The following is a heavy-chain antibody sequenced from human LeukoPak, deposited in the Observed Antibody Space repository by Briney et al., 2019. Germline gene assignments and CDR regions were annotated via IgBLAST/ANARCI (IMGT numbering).Heavy chain of an antibody. Sequence: ASVKGSCKASGYTFTSYGISWVRQAPGQGLEWMGWISAYNGNTNYAQKLQGRVTMTTDTSTSTAYMELRSLRSDDTAVYYCARDPVAGPLGSWFDPWGQGTLVTVSS. CDR2: ISAYNGNT. CDR1: GYTFTSYG. J-gene: IGHJ5*02. V-gene: IGHV1-18*04. D-gene: IGHD6-19*01. CDR3: ARDPVAGPLGSWFDP.